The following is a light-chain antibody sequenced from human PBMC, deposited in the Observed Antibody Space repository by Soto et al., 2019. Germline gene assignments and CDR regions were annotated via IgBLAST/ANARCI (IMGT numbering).Light chain of an antibody. V-gene: IGKV3-20*01. Sequence: EIVLTQSPGTLSLSPGDRATLSCRASQSFGSSYLAWYQKKPGQAPRLLTFGASTRATGIPDRFSGSGSRTDFTLTISRLEPEDFAVYYCQQFGSSPWTFGQGTKVEIK. J-gene: IGKJ1*01. CDR2: GAS. CDR1: QSFGSSY. CDR3: QQFGSSPWT.